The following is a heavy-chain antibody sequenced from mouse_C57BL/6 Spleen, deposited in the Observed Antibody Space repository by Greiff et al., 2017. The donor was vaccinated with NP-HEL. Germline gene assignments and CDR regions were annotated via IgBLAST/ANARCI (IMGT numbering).Heavy chain of an antibody. CDR2: IDPANGNT. J-gene: IGHJ4*01. CDR1: GFNIKNTY. V-gene: IGHV14-3*01. D-gene: IGHD1-1*01. CDR3: ARGFGIYDNGSSYGNYAMDY. Sequence: VQLKESVAELVRPGASVKLSCTASGFNIKNTYMHWVKQRPEQGLEWIGRIDPANGNTKYAPQFQGKATLTADPSSNTAYMQLSSLTSEDTAIYYCARGFGIYDNGSSYGNYAMDYWGQGTSVTVSS.